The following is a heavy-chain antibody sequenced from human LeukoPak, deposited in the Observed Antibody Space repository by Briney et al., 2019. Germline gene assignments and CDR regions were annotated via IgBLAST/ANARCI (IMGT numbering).Heavy chain of an antibody. CDR2: IYYSGST. D-gene: IGHD5-18*01. V-gene: IGHV4-31*03. CDR1: AGSISSGGYS. Sequence: MASQTLSLTCSVSAGSISSGGYSWSWIRQHPGKGLEWIGYIYYSGSTYYNPSLKRRVTISGDTSKNQFSLKLSSVTAADMAVYYCARGEPDSYGYHWFDPWGQGTLVTVSS. J-gene: IGHJ5*02. CDR3: ARGEPDSYGYHWFDP.